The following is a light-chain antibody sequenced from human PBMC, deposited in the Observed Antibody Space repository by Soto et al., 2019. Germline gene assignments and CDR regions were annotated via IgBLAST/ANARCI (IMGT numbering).Light chain of an antibody. V-gene: IGKV3-20*01. J-gene: IGKJ1*01. CDR1: QSVRTY. CDR3: QQYGSSGT. CDR2: NAS. Sequence: EIVLTQSPGTLSLFPGERATLSCRASQSVRTYLAWYPQKPGQAPRLLISNASNRATGIPARFSGSGSGTDFTLTISRLEPEDFAVYYCQQYGSSGTFGQGTKVDIK.